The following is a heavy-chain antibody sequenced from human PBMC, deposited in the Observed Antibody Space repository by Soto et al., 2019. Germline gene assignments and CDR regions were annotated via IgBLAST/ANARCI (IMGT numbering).Heavy chain of an antibody. V-gene: IGHV3-30-3*01. D-gene: IGHD4-17*01. CDR2: ISYDGSNK. Sequence: QVQLVESGGGVVQPGRSLRLSCAASGFTFSSYAMHWVRQAPGKGLEWVAVISYDGSNKYYADSVKGRFTISRDNSKNTLYLQMNSLRAEDTAVYYCARDDRDYGGNSQSPYSYYYYGMDVW. CDR3: ARDDRDYGGNSQSPYSYYYYGMDV. CDR1: GFTFSSYA. J-gene: IGHJ6*01.